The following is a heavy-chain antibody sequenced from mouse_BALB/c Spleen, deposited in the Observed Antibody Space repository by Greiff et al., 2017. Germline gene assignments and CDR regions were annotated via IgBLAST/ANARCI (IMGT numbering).Heavy chain of an antibody. CDR3: SRRSTTVVFDY. CDR2: INPYNGDT. D-gene: IGHD1-1*01. CDR1: GYSFTGYF. Sequence: VQLQQSGPELVKPGASVKISCKASGYSFTGYFMNRVMQSHGKSLEWIGRINPYNGDTFYNQKFKGKATLTVDKSSNTAHMELRSLASEASAVYYCSRRSTTVVFDYWGQGTTLTVSS. J-gene: IGHJ2*01. V-gene: IGHV1-20*02.